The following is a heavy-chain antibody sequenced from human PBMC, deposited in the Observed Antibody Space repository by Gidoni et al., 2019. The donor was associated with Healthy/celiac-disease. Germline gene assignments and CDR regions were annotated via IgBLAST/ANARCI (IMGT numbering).Heavy chain of an antibody. CDR3: TTDIYCSGGSCYPPAYFDL. CDR1: GFTFRSAW. V-gene: IGHV3-15*01. D-gene: IGHD2-15*01. J-gene: IGHJ2*01. CDR2: IKSKTDARTT. Sequence: EVQRVESGGGLGKPGGSLRLSWADSGFTFRSAWLSGVRQAPWKGLGWVGRIKSKTDARTTDYSVPVKGRFTISRDDSKHTLYLQMNSLKTEDTAVYYCTTDIYCSGGSCYPPAYFDLWGRGTLVTVSS.